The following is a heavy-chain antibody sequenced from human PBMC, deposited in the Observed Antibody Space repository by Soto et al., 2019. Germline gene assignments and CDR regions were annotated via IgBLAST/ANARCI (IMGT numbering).Heavy chain of an antibody. CDR1: GYSFTSLD. D-gene: IGHD1-26*01. V-gene: IGHV1-8*01. CDR3: ARGVTAGVDY. CDR2: MQPSSGRT. Sequence: QVQLVQSGAEVREPGASVKVSCKASGYSFTSLDINWVRQTTGQGLEWMGWMQPSSGRTGYAQKFQGRVTMTRDTSINTAYMELSSLTSDDTAFYCCARGVTAGVDYWGQGTLVTVSS. J-gene: IGHJ4*02.